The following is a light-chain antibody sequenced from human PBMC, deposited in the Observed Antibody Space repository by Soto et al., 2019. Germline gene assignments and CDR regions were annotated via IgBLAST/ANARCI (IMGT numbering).Light chain of an antibody. CDR3: GTWDTSLRTGWV. J-gene: IGLJ3*02. CDR2: DNN. CDR1: SSNIGNHY. Sequence: QSVLTQPPSVSAAPGQKVTISCSGSSSNIGNHYVSWYQQVPGTAPKLLIYDNNKRPSGIPDRFSGSNSGTSATLGITGLQTGDEADYYRGTWDTSLRTGWVFGGGTKLTVL. V-gene: IGLV1-51*01.